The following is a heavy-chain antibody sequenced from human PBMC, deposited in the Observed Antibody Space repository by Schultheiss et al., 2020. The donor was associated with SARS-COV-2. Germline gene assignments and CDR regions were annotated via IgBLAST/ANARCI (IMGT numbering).Heavy chain of an antibody. Sequence: SQTLSLTCTVSGYSISSGYYWGWIRQPPGKGLEWIGSIYHSGSTYYNPSLKSRVTISVDTSKNLFSLKLSSVTAADTAVYYCAKFSSSNYYYYGMDVWGQGTTVTVSS. CDR1: GYSISSGYY. J-gene: IGHJ6*02. CDR3: AKFSSSNYYYYGMDV. D-gene: IGHD6-6*01. V-gene: IGHV4-38-2*02. CDR2: IYHSGST.